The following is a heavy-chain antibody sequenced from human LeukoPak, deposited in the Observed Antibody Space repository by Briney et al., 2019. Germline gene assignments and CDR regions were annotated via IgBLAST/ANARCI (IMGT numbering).Heavy chain of an antibody. V-gene: IGHV3-23*01. J-gene: IGHJ5*02. D-gene: IGHD3-22*01. CDR3: AKSVSSYYDWFDP. CDR2: ISGSGGST. Sequence: GGSLRLSCAASGFTFSSYAMSWVRQAPGKGLEWVSAISGSGGSTYYADSVKGRFTISRDNSKNTLYLQMNNLRVEDTAVYYCAKSVSSYYDWFDPWGQGTLVIVSS. CDR1: GFTFSSYA.